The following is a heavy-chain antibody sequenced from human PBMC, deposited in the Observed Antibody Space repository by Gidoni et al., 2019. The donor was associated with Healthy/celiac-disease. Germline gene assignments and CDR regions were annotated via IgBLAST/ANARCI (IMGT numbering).Heavy chain of an antibody. CDR1: GYSLTSYW. V-gene: IGHV5-51*01. J-gene: IGHJ4*01. CDR2: IYPGDSDT. CDR3: AGLRLISNSSGWSVDVPFDY. D-gene: IGHD6-19*01. Sequence: AKKPGESLKISCKGSGYSLTSYWIGWVRQMPGKGLEWMGIIYPGDSDTRYSPSFQGQVTISADKSISTGYLQWSSLKASDTARDNCAGLRLISNSSGWSVDVPFDYWGQGTLVTVSS.